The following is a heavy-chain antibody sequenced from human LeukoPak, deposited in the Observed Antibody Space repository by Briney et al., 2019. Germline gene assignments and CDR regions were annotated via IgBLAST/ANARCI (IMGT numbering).Heavy chain of an antibody. CDR1: GYIFSGNY. V-gene: IGHV1-2*02. J-gene: IGHJ4*02. CDR2: INANSGGT. Sequence: ASVKVSCKASGYIFSGNYMHWVRQAHGQGLEWMGWINANSGGTKYAQKFQGRVTMTRDTSISTAYMELSSLRSDDTAVYYCARGDNYDFWSGTDYWGQGTLVTVSS. CDR3: ARGDNYDFWSGTDY. D-gene: IGHD3-3*01.